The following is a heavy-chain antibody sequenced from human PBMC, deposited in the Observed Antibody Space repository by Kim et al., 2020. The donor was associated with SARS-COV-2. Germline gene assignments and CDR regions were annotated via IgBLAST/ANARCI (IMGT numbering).Heavy chain of an antibody. J-gene: IGHJ6*02. D-gene: IGHD3-10*01. V-gene: IGHV3-11*06. CDR3: AKSMVRGVGNTRYYYYGMDV. Sequence: RFTISRDNAKNSLYLQMNSRRAEDTAVYYCAKSMVRGVGNTRYYYYGMDVWGQGTTVTVSS.